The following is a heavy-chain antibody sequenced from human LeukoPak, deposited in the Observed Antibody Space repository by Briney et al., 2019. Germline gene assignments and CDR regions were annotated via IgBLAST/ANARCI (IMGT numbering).Heavy chain of an antibody. J-gene: IGHJ5*02. D-gene: IGHD6-13*01. CDR3: ARVRPQRYSSSWYLTMYNWFDP. V-gene: IGHV1-8*01. Sequence: PNXXXTGYAQKFQGRVTMTRSTSISTAYMELSSVRSEDTAVYYCARVRPQRYSSSWYLTMYNWFDPWGQGTLVTVSS. CDR2: PNXXXT.